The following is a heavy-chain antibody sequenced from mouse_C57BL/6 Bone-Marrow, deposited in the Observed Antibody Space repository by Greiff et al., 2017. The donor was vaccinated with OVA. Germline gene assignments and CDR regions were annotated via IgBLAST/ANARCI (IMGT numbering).Heavy chain of an antibody. V-gene: IGHV1-72*01. CDR1: GYTFTSYW. CDR3: ARSTDYSNYRVYYYAMDY. D-gene: IGHD2-5*01. J-gene: IGHJ4*01. CDR2: IDPNSGGT. Sequence: QVQLQQPGAELVKPGASVKLSCKASGYTFTSYWMHWVKQRPGRGLEWIGRIDPNSGGTKYNEKFKSKATLTVDKPSSTAYMQLSSLTSEDSAGYYCARSTDYSNYRVYYYAMDYWGQGTSVTVSS.